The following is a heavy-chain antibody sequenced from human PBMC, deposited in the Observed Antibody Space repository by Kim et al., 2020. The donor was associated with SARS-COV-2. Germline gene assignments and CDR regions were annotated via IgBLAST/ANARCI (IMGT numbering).Heavy chain of an antibody. CDR1: GFTFSSYA. Sequence: GGSLRLSCSASGFTFSSYAMHWVRQAPGKGLEYVSAISSNGGSTYSDSVKGRFTISRDNSKNTLYLQMSSLRAEDTAVYYCVSHSSGYNGYGPDAFAIWG. CDR3: VSHSSGYNGYGPDAFAI. CDR2: ISSNGGST. D-gene: IGHD3-22*01. J-gene: IGHJ3*02. V-gene: IGHV3-64D*06.